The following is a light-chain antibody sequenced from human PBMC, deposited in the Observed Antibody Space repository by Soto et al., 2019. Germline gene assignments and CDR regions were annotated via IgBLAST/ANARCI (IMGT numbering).Light chain of an antibody. CDR2: KTS. CDR3: HQYNSYWT. Sequence: DTQMTQSPSTLSSSVLDRFTITFRASQSIGSWLAWYQQKPGKAPKLLIYKTSILENGVPSRFSGSGSGTEFTLSISSLQPDDFATYYCHQYNSYWTFGQGTKVDIK. CDR1: QSIGSW. V-gene: IGKV1-5*03. J-gene: IGKJ1*01.